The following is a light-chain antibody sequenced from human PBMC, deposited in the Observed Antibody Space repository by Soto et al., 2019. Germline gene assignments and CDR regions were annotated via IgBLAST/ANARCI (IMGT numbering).Light chain of an antibody. CDR2: NAS. V-gene: IGKV1-5*01. CDR3: QQYNRFSTVT. Sequence: DIQMTQSPSTLSASVGDRVTITCRASQSISYYLAWYQKKPGKAPKVLIWNASSLQRGVPSRFSGSGSGTEFTLTISSLLPDDFATYYCQQYNRFSTVTFGQGTK. J-gene: IGKJ1*01. CDR1: QSISYY.